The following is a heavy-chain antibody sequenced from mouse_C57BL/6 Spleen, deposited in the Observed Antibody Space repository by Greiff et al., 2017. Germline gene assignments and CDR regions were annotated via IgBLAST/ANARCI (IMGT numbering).Heavy chain of an antibody. CDR2: IYPGDGDT. D-gene: IGHD1-1*01. J-gene: IGHJ4*01. CDR1: GYAFSSYW. Sequence: VMLVESGAELVKPGASVKISCKASGYAFSSYWMNWVKQRPGKGLEWIGQIYPGDGDTNYNGKFKGKATLTADKSSSTAYMQLSSLTSEDSAVYFCAGTVVAYYYAMDYWGQGTSVTVSS. CDR3: AGTVVAYYYAMDY. V-gene: IGHV1-80*01.